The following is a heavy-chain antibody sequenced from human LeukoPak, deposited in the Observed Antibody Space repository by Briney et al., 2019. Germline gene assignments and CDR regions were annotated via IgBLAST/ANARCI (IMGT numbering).Heavy chain of an antibody. CDR3: ARGASGYSFA. Sequence: PSETLSLTCTVSGGYISRYYWSWIRQPPGKGLEWIGYIYYSGSTNYNPSLKSRVTISIDTSKNQFSLNLSSVTAADTAVYYCARGASGYSFAWGQGTLVTVSS. V-gene: IGHV4-59*01. J-gene: IGHJ5*02. CDR2: IYYSGST. CDR1: GGYISRYY. D-gene: IGHD5-18*01.